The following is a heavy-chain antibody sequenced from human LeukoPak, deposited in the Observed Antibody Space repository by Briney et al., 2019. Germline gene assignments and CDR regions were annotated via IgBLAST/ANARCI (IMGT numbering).Heavy chain of an antibody. V-gene: IGHV4-59*11. CDR3: ARDHPVADWAADI. CDR2: IDYRGSS. D-gene: IGHD3-9*01. CDR1: GGSISSQY. Sequence: AETLSLTCSVSGGSISSQYWSWIRQATGKGVEWIGYIDYRGSSNYNPSLKSRVTISADPSKNQFSLKLTSVTAADTAIYYCARDHPVADWAADIWGRGTMVTVSS. J-gene: IGHJ3*02.